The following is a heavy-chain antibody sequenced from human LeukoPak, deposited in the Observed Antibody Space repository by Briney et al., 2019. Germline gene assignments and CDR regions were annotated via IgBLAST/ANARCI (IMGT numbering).Heavy chain of an antibody. D-gene: IGHD3-16*02. CDR2: IYYSGST. J-gene: IGHJ4*02. CDR3: ARGLITFGGVIVIQGVYFDY. Sequence: PSETLSLTCTVSGGSISSGGYYWSWIRQHPGTGLEWIGYIYYSGSTNYNPSLKSRVTISVDTSKNQFSLKLSSVTAADTAVYYCARGLITFGGVIVIQGVYFDYWGQGALVTVSS. V-gene: IGHV4-61*08. CDR1: GGSISSGGYY.